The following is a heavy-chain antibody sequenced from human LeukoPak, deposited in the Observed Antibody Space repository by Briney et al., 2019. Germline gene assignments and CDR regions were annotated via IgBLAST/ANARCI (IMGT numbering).Heavy chain of an antibody. D-gene: IGHD3-22*01. CDR2: ISGSGGST. Sequence: GGSLRLSCAASGFTFSSYAMSWVRQAPGKGLEWVSAISGSGGSTYYADSVKGRFTISRDNYKNTLYLQMNSLRAEDTALYYCAKEYYYDSSGYYSPRGFDYWGQGTLVTVSS. CDR1: GFTFSSYA. J-gene: IGHJ4*02. V-gene: IGHV3-23*01. CDR3: AKEYYYDSSGYYSPRGFDY.